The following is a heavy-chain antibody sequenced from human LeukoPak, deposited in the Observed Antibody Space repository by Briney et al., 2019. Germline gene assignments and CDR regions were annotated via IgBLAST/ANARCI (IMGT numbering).Heavy chain of an antibody. Sequence: GSSVKVSCKASGGTFSSYAISWVRQAPGQGLEWMGGIIPIFGTANYAQKFQGRVTITADESTSTAYVELSSLRSEDTAVYYCARMRRSRDVLRYFDWLPSGFDYWGQGTLVTVSS. D-gene: IGHD3-9*01. J-gene: IGHJ4*02. CDR1: GGTFSSYA. CDR2: IIPIFGTA. CDR3: ARMRRSRDVLRYFDWLPSGFDY. V-gene: IGHV1-69*01.